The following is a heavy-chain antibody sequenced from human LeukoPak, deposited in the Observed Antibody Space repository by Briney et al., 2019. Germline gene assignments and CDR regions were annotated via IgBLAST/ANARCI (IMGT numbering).Heavy chain of an antibody. J-gene: IGHJ4*02. Sequence: SETLSLTCAVYGGSFSGYYWSWIRQPPGKGLEWIGEINHSGSTNYNPSLKSRVTISVDTSKNQFSLKLSSVTAADTAVYYCARGGGRRDYWGQGTLVTVSS. CDR1: GGSFSGYY. CDR2: INHSGST. V-gene: IGHV4-34*01. CDR3: ARGGGRRDY.